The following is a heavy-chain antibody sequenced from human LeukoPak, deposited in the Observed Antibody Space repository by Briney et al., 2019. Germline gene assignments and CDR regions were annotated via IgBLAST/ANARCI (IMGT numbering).Heavy chain of an antibody. J-gene: IGHJ5*02. D-gene: IGHD3-22*01. Sequence: GGSLRLSCAASGFTVSSNYMSWVRQAPGKGLEWVSVIYSGGSTYYADSVKGRFTISRDNSKNTLYLQMNSLRAEDTAVYYCARWGYYDSSGYSQYNWFDPWGQGTLVTVSS. CDR2: IYSGGST. V-gene: IGHV3-66*01. CDR1: GFTVSSNY. CDR3: ARWGYYDSSGYSQYNWFDP.